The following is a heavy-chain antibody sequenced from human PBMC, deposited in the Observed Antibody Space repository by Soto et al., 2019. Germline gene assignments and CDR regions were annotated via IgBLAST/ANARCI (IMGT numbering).Heavy chain of an antibody. D-gene: IGHD6-13*01. CDR3: ARDSGAKLSSS. J-gene: IGHJ4*02. CDR1: GGTFSSYR. Sequence: QVQLVQSGAEVKKPGSSVKVSCKASGGTFSSYRINWVRQAPGQGLEWVGGIVPIYRTADYAQKFQGRVTITADESARTAYMELRSLKSQDTAVYYCARDSGAKLSSSWGQGTRVTVSS. CDR2: IVPIYRTA. V-gene: IGHV1-69*01.